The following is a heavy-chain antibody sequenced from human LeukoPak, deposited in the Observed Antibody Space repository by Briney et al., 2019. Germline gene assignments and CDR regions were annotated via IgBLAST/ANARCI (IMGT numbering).Heavy chain of an antibody. D-gene: IGHD6-13*01. V-gene: IGHV4-59*01. Sequence: ASETLSLTCTVSGGSIDTYYWTWIRQSPGKGLEWIAYINHSGNMNFNPSLRSRVTISVDTSKNQFSLKLSSVTAADTAVYYCAREAQYSNSWDLDYWGQGTLVTVSS. CDR2: INHSGNM. J-gene: IGHJ4*02. CDR1: GGSIDTYY. CDR3: AREAQYSNSWDLDY.